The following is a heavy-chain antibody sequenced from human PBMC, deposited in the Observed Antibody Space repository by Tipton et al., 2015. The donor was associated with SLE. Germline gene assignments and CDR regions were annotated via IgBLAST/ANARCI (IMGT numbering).Heavy chain of an antibody. CDR3: ARDLVPLTIFGVAVDY. J-gene: IGHJ4*02. V-gene: IGHV3-23*01. CDR1: GFTFSSYA. Sequence: SLRLSCAASGFTFSSYAMSWVRQAPGKGLEWVSAISGSDGSTYYADSVKGRFTISRDNSKNTLYLQMNSLRAEDTAVYYCARDLVPLTIFGVAVDYWGQGTLVTVSS. CDR2: ISGSDGST. D-gene: IGHD3-3*01.